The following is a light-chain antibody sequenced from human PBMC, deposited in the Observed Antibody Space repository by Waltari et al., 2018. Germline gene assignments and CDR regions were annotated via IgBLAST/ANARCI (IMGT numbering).Light chain of an antibody. V-gene: IGKV1-39*01. CDR1: QSISTF. J-gene: IGKJ4*01. Sequence: DIQLTQSPSSLSASVGDRVTITCRASQSISTFLNWFQQKSGKAPKLLIQGASSLQSGGASRFSGSGSGTDFTLSISGQQPEDSATYVCQQSYTTPLTFGGGTQVKI. CDR3: QQSYTTPLT. CDR2: GAS.